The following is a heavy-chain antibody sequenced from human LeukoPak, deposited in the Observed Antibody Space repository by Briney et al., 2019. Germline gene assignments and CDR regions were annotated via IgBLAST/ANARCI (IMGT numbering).Heavy chain of an antibody. CDR2: IYTSGST. D-gene: IGHD2-15*01. CDR3: ARAGYGRDY. V-gene: IGHV4-61*02. J-gene: IGHJ4*02. Sequence: SETLSLTCTVSGGSISGGGYYWNWIRQPAGKGLEWIGRIYTSGSTNYNPSLKSRVTMSVDTSKNQFSLKLSSVTAADTAVYYCARAGYGRDYWGQGTLVTVSS. CDR1: GGSISGGGYY.